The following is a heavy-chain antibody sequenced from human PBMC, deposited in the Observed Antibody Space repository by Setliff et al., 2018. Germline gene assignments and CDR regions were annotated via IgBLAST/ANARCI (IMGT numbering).Heavy chain of an antibody. CDR1: GFSLTTTRVA. Sequence: SGPTLVNPTQTLTLTCTFSGFSLTTTRVAVGWIRQPPGKALEWLALIYWDGVERYSPALKNRVTITQDTSKNQVVLTMANMDPVDAATYYCAHRRVGNYDSSGNYHSYFDYWGQGILVTVSS. CDR2: IYWDGVE. V-gene: IGHV2-5*02. D-gene: IGHD3-22*01. CDR3: AHRRVGNYDSSGNYHSYFDY. J-gene: IGHJ4*02.